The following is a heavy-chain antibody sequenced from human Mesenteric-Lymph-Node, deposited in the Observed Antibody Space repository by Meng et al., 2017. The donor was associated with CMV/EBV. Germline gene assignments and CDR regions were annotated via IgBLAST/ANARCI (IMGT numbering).Heavy chain of an antibody. CDR1: GGSLTSPTHR. J-gene: IGHJ4*02. V-gene: IGHV4-39*01. CDR2: IFYSGGT. Sequence: CTVSGGSLTSPTHRWGWIRQPPGKGLEWIGNIFYSGGTHYNPSLNSRVTISADSSKSQFTLKLSSVTAADTAIYYCVRHYGSSFDYWGQGTLVTVSS. D-gene: IGHD3-10*01. CDR3: VRHYGSSFDY.